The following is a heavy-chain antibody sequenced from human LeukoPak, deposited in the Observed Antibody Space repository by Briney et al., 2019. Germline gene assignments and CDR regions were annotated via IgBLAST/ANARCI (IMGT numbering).Heavy chain of an antibody. D-gene: IGHD6-19*01. J-gene: IGHJ4*02. Sequence: GGSLRLSCAASGFTFSSYGMHWARQAPGKGLEGVAFIRYDGSNKYYADSVKGRFTISRDNSKNTLYLQMNSLRAEDTAVYYCAKDGAVAGALLFDYWGQGTLVTVSS. CDR2: IRYDGSNK. V-gene: IGHV3-30*02. CDR3: AKDGAVAGALLFDY. CDR1: GFTFSSYG.